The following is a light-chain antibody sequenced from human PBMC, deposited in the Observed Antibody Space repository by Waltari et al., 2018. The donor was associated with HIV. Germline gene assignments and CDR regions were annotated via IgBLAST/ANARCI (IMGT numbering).Light chain of an antibody. Sequence: EVVVTQAPAALSVFPGRRGTVSCTTSQNVGNNGAWYQKKSGQSPRLLIYGASTRATGVPGRFGGSGSGTEFNLTIDSLQAVDSAVYYCQHYDNLSRTFGPGTTVEIK. CDR3: QHYDNLSRT. V-gene: IGKV3-15*01. CDR1: QNVGNN. CDR2: GAS. J-gene: IGKJ1*01.